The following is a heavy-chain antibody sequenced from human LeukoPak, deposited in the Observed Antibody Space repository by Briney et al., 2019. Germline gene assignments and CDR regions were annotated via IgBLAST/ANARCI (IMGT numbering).Heavy chain of an antibody. Sequence: ASVKVSCKASGYTFTGYYMHWVRQAPGQGLEWMGWINPNSGGTNYAQEFQGRVTMTRDTSISTAYMELSRLRSDDTAVYYCARDLLWDIVVVVAATAVFDPWGQGTLVTVSS. CDR3: ARDLLWDIVVVVAATAVFDP. CDR1: GYTFTGYY. CDR2: INPNSGGT. D-gene: IGHD2-15*01. J-gene: IGHJ5*02. V-gene: IGHV1-2*02.